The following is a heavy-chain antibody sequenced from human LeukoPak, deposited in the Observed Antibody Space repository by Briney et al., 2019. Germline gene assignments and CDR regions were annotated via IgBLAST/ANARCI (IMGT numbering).Heavy chain of an antibody. J-gene: IGHJ4*02. CDR3: ARDHSSGWYSDYFDY. CDR1: GGSFSGYY. D-gene: IGHD6-19*01. CDR2: INHSGSP. Sequence: PSETLSLTCAVYGGSFSGYYWSWIRQPPGKGLEWIGEINHSGSPNYNPSLKSRVTISIDTSKNQFSLKLSPVTAADTAVYYCARDHSSGWYSDYFDYWGQGTLVTVSS. V-gene: IGHV4-34*01.